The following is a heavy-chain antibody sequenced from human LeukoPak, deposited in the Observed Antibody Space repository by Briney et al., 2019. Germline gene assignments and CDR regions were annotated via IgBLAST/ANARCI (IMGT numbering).Heavy chain of an antibody. CDR2: IHHSGGT. CDR3: AREDYYDSSGPRWGFDY. CDR1: GYAISSGFY. D-gene: IGHD3-22*01. V-gene: IGHV4-38-2*02. J-gene: IGHJ4*02. Sequence: SETLSLTCTVSGYAISSGFYWGWIRQPPGKGLEWIGAIHHSGGTYYNPSLKSRVTISIDTSKNHFSLKLSSVTAADTAVYYCAREDYYDSSGPRWGFDYWGQGTLVTVSS.